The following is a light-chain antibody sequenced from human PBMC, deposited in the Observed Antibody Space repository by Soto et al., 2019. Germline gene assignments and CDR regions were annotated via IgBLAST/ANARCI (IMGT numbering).Light chain of an antibody. CDR2: DAS. V-gene: IGKV3-11*01. CDR3: QQRSNWLT. CDR1: QSVSSY. Sequence: EIVLTQSPATLSLSPGERATLSCRASQSVSSYLAWYQQKAGQAPRLLIYDASNRATGIPARFSGSGSGTDFTLTIRSLEPEDFAVYYCQQRSNWLTFGGGTKVEIK. J-gene: IGKJ4*01.